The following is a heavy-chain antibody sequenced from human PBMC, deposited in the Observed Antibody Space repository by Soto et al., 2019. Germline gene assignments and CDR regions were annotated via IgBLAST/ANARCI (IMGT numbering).Heavy chain of an antibody. D-gene: IGHD5-12*01. CDR2: ISGSSGST. CDR1: GFTFSSYA. V-gene: IGHV3-23*01. Sequence: EVQLLESGGGLVQPGGSLRLSCAASGFTFSSYAMSWVRQAPGKGLEWVSAISGSSGSTYYADSVKGRFTISRDNSKNTLYLQMNSLRAEDTAVYYCAKPLSGLWYFDLWGRGTLVTVSS. J-gene: IGHJ2*01. CDR3: AKPLSGLWYFDL.